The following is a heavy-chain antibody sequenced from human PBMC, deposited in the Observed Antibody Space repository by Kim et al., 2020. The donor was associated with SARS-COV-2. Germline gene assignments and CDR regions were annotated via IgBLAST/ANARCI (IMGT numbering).Heavy chain of an antibody. V-gene: IGHV3-23*01. J-gene: IGHJ3*02. Sequence: SEKGRYTTSRNQTKNTLYLQMNSLRAEDTAVYYCAKGKVATPRVRAFDIWGQGTMVTVSS. CDR3: AKGKVATPRVRAFDI. D-gene: IGHD5-12*01.